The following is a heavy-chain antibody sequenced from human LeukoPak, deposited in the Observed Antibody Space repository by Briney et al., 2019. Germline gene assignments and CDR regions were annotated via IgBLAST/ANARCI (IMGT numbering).Heavy chain of an antibody. CDR1: GGSFSGDY. J-gene: IGHJ5*02. D-gene: IGHD2-2*01. Sequence: PSETLSLTCAVYGGSFSGDYWSWIRQPPGKGLEWIGEINHSGSTNYNPSLKSRVTISVDTSKNQFSLKLSSVTAADTAVYYCARHRRSNNWFDPWGQGTLVTVSS. V-gene: IGHV4-34*01. CDR3: ARHRRSNNWFDP. CDR2: INHSGST.